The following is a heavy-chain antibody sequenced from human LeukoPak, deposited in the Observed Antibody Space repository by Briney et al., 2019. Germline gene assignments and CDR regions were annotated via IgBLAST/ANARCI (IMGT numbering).Heavy chain of an antibody. CDR1: GLTFSNYA. CDR2: ITGSGRGT. Sequence: GGSLRLSCTASGLTFSNYATTWVRQAPGKGLGWVSSITGSGRGTYYADSVKGRFSVSRDNSQNTVFLHMSSLRADDTALYYCSEDPNGDYVGAFDMWGPGTMVTVSS. CDR3: SEDPNGDYVGAFDM. D-gene: IGHD2-21*02. V-gene: IGHV3-23*01. J-gene: IGHJ3*02.